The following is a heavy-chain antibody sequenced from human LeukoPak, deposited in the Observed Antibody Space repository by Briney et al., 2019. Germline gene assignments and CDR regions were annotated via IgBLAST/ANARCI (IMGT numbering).Heavy chain of an antibody. CDR3: ARDRLLWFGELIVAGPFDY. Sequence: PSETLSLTCTVSGGSISSGDYYWSWIRQPPGKGLEWIGYIYYSGSTYYNPSLKSRVTISVDTSKNQFSLKLSSVTAADTAVYYCARDRLLWFGELIVAGPFDYWGQGTLVTVSS. CDR2: IYYSGST. V-gene: IGHV4-30-4*01. D-gene: IGHD3-10*01. J-gene: IGHJ4*02. CDR1: GGSISSGDYY.